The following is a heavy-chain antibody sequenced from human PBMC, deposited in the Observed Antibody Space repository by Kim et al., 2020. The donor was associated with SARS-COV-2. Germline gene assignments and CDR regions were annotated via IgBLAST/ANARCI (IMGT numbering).Heavy chain of an antibody. V-gene: IGHV1-8*01. CDR3: ARGLALSKVTIFGVVIKRVLDWYFDL. CDR1: GYTFTSYD. D-gene: IGHD3-3*01. J-gene: IGHJ2*01. CDR2: MNPNSGNT. Sequence: ASVKVSCKASGYTFTSYDINWVRQATGQGLEWMGWMNPNSGNTGYAQKFQGRVTMTRNTSISTAYMELSSLRSEDTAVYYCARGLALSKVTIFGVVIKRVLDWYFDLWGRGTRVTVSS.